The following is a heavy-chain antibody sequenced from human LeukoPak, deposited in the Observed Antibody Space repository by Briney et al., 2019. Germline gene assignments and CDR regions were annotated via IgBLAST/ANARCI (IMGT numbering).Heavy chain of an antibody. D-gene: IGHD2-2*02. J-gene: IGHJ5*02. CDR1: GFTFSHYA. CDR3: ARDSRGYWSSTSCYKSWFDP. CDR2: ISYDGSNK. V-gene: IGHV3-30*01. Sequence: PGRSLRLSCAASGFTFSHYAMHWVRQAPGKGLEWVAVISYDGSNKYYADSVKGRFTISRDNSKNTLYLQMNSLRAEDTAVYYCARDSRGYWSSTSCYKSWFDPWGQGTLVTVSS.